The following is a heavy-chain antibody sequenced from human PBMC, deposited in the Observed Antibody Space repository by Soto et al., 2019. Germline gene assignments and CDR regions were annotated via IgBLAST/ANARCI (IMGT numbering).Heavy chain of an antibody. CDR1: GLTFSDYW. J-gene: IGHJ4*02. V-gene: IGHV3-7*01. CDR2: IKQDGNEK. CDR3: VGYYSDSRGYPLDY. D-gene: IGHD3-22*01. Sequence: EVQLVESGGGLVQPGGSLRLSCAASGLTFSDYWMTWVRQAPGKGLEWVANIKQDGNEKYYVDSVKGRFTISRDNAQNSLYLQMNSLRAEDTAVYYCVGYYSDSRGYPLDYWGQGPLVTVSS.